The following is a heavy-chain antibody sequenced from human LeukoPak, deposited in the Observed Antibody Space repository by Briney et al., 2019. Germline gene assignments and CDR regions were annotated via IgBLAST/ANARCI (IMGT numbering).Heavy chain of an antibody. CDR1: GFTFSTSP. J-gene: IGHJ6*03. CDR2: VSGPGGDT. CDR3: AKDHGV. Sequence: GGSLRLSCAASGFTFSTSPMSWVRQAPGKGLEWVSAVSGPGGDTYSADSVKGRFTLSRDNSKSTVFLQMNSLGADDTAVYYCAKDHGVGGTGTTVTVS. V-gene: IGHV3-23*01.